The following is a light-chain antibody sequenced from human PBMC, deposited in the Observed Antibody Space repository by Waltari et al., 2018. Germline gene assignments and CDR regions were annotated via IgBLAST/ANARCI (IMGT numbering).Light chain of an antibody. J-gene: IGKJ5*01. Sequence: DIVLTQSPATLSLSPGERATRSCRASQSVSSYLAWYQHKPGQAPRLLIYGASNRATGIPARFSGSGSVTDFTLTISSLEPEDFAVYYCQQRTNWITFGQGTRLEIK. V-gene: IGKV3-11*01. CDR2: GAS. CDR1: QSVSSY. CDR3: QQRTNWIT.